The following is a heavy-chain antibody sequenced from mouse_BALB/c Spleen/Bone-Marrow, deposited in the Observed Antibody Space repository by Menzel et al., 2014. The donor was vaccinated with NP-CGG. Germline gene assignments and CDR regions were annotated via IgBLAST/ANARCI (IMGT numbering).Heavy chain of an antibody. V-gene: IGHV1S22*01. CDR1: GYTFTSYW. J-gene: IGHJ4*01. CDR2: IYPGSGST. Sequence: LQQPGSELVRPGVSVKLSCKASGYTFTSYWMHWVKQRPGQGLEWIGNIYPGSGSTNYDEKFKSKATLTVDTSSSTAYMQLSSLTSEDSAVYYCTRGQLGLPSMDYWGQGTSVTVSS. CDR3: TRGQLGLPSMDY. D-gene: IGHD3-1*01.